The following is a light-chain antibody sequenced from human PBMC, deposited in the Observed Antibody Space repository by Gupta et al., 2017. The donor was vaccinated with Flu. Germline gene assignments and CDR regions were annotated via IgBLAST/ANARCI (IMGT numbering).Light chain of an antibody. CDR3: YSYAGTYTFV. CDR2: DVD. V-gene: IGLV2-11*01. Sequence: QSALTQPRSVSGSAGQSVTISCTGTSSDVGACGFVSWYQQHPGSAPKLIIYDVDRRPSGVPDRFSGAKVGNTASLTISGLQADDEADYYCYSYAGTYTFVFGGGTRLTVL. J-gene: IGLJ2*01. CDR1: SSDVGACGF.